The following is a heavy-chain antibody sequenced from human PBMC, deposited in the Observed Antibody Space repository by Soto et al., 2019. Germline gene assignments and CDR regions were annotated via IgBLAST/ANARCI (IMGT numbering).Heavy chain of an antibody. V-gene: IGHV1-69*05. CDR1: GDTFSTYT. CDR2: IIPRSATS. Sequence: SVKVSCKASGDTFSTYTITWMRQAPGQGLEWMGGIIPRSATSNYAQKFQGRVTITRDTSASTAYMELSSLRYEDTAVYYCARGPLLWGDVWGQGTTVTVSS. D-gene: IGHD3-10*01. CDR3: ARGPLLWGDV. J-gene: IGHJ6*02.